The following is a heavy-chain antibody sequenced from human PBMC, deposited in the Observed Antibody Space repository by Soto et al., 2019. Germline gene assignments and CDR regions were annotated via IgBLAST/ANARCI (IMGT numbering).Heavy chain of an antibody. CDR1: GFTFSSYN. D-gene: IGHD6-19*01. V-gene: IGHV3-21*01. J-gene: IGHJ4*02. CDR3: ARDGLGLDY. CDR2: ISTSSSYI. Sequence: EVQLVESGGGLVKPGGSLRLSCAASGFTFSSYNMNWVRQAPGKGLEWVSSISTSSSYIYYADSVKGRFTISRDNAKHSLYLQVNSLRAEDTAVYYCARDGLGLDYWGQGTLVTVSS.